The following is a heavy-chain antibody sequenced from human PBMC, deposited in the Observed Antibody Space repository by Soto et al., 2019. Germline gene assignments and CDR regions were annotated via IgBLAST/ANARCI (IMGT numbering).Heavy chain of an antibody. CDR3: ARDQVDIVARRPIGMDV. CDR1: GFTVSSNY. CDR2: IYSGGST. D-gene: IGHD5-12*01. Sequence: EVQLVETGGGLIQPGGSLRLSCAASGFTVSSNYMSWVRQAPGKGLEWVSVIYSGGSTYYADSVKGRVTISRDNSKNTLYLQMNSRRAEDTAVYYCARDQVDIVARRPIGMDVWGQGTTVTVSS. V-gene: IGHV3-53*02. J-gene: IGHJ6*02.